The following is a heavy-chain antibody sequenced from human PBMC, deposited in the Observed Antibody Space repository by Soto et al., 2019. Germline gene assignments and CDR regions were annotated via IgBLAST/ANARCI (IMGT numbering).Heavy chain of an antibody. Sequence: GGSMSLSCAASGFTFSSYAMSWIRPAPGKGLEWVSAISGSGGSTYYADSVKGRFTISRDNSKNTLYLQMNSLRAEDTAVYYCARYNWNGGYYFYGMDVWGQGTTVTVSS. J-gene: IGHJ6*02. CDR1: GFTFSSYA. CDR3: ARYNWNGGYYFYGMDV. CDR2: ISGSGGST. D-gene: IGHD1-20*01. V-gene: IGHV3-23*01.